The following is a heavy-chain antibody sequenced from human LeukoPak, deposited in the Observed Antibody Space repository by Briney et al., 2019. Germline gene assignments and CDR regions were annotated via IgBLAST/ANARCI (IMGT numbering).Heavy chain of an antibody. CDR2: ISDAGGST. J-gene: IGHJ3*02. Sequence: PGGSLRLSCAASGFTFRSYAMRWVRQAPGKGLEWISSISDAGGSTYYADSVKGRFTISRDNSKNTLYLQMNSLRAEDTAVYFCAKALYYYDSSGPDAFDIWGQGTMVTVSS. CDR3: AKALYYYDSSGPDAFDI. V-gene: IGHV3-23*01. D-gene: IGHD3-22*01. CDR1: GFTFRSYA.